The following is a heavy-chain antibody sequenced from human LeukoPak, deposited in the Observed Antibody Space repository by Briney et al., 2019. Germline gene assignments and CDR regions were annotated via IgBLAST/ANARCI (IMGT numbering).Heavy chain of an antibody. CDR2: INQDGSEK. D-gene: IGHD5-24*01. V-gene: IGHV3-7*01. CDR1: GFTFNNYA. CDR3: ARDGVRDGLYFDY. J-gene: IGHJ4*02. Sequence: GGSLRLSCVASGFTFNNYAMTWVRQAPGKGLEWVANINQDGSEKYYVDSVKGRFTISRDNAKNSLYLQMNSLRAEDTAIYYCARDGVRDGLYFDYWGQGTLVTVSS.